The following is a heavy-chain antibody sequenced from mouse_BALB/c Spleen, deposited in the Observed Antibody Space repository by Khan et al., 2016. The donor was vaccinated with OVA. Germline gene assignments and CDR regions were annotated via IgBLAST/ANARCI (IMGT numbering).Heavy chain of an antibody. J-gene: IGHJ3*01. Sequence: EVQLQESGPGLVKPSQSLSLTCSVTGYSITSGYYWNWIRQFPGNKLEWMGYISYDGSNNYNPSLKNRISITPDTSTNPFFLRLNSVTTEDTATDYCAPDGYGGSWFAYWGQGTLVTVSA. CDR1: GYSITSGYY. CDR3: APDGYGGSWFAY. V-gene: IGHV3-6*02. CDR2: ISYDGSN. D-gene: IGHD2-2*01.